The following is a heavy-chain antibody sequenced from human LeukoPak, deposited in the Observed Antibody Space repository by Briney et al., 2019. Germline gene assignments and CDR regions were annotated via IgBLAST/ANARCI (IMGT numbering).Heavy chain of an antibody. CDR3: ARPHDSR. Sequence: ASVKVSCKASEYTFTDYAINWVRQAPGQRLEWMGWINAGNGNTKYSQKFQGRDTITRDTSASTAYMELSSLTSEDTAVYYCARPHDSRWGQGTLVTVSS. CDR1: EYTFTDYA. D-gene: IGHD2-15*01. CDR2: INAGNGNT. V-gene: IGHV1-3*01. J-gene: IGHJ4*02.